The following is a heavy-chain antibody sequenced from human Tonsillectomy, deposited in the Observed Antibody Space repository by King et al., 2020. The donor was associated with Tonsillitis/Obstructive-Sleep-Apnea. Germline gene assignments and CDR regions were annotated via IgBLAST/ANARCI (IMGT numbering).Heavy chain of an antibody. Sequence: VQLVESGGGLVQPGRSLRLSCAASGFTFDDYVMHWVRQTPGKGLEWVSGISWNSGTIGYADSVKGRFTVSRDNAKSSLYLQMNSLRADDTALYYCVKYMGDYSYMDVWGKGTTVTVSS. CDR3: VKYMGDYSYMDV. V-gene: IGHV3-9*01. J-gene: IGHJ6*03. CDR2: ISWNSGTI. CDR1: GFTFDDYV.